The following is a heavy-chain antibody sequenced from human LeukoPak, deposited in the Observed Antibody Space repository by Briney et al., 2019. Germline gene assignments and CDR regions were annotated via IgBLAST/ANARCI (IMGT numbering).Heavy chain of an antibody. Sequence: GGSLRLSCAASGFTFSSYWMSWVRQAPGKGLEWVANIKQDGSEKYYVGSVKGRFTISRDNAKNSLYLQMNSLRAEDTAVYYCARVGDYDWFDHWGQGTLLTVSS. CDR2: IKQDGSEK. CDR1: GFTFSSYW. D-gene: IGHD4-17*01. CDR3: ARVGDYDWFDH. V-gene: IGHV3-7*01. J-gene: IGHJ5*02.